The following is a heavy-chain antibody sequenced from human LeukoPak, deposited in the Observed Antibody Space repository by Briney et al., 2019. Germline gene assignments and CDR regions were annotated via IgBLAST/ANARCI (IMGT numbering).Heavy chain of an antibody. CDR3: AKDPPRWYYDSSGYYDY. V-gene: IGHV3-23*01. J-gene: IGHJ4*02. Sequence: GGSLRLSCAASGFNFANHAMSWVRQTAGKGLEWVSAISGGGDITYYADSVKGRFTISRDNSKNTLYLQMNSLRAEDTAVYYCAKDPPRWYYDSSGYYDYWGQGTLVTVSS. D-gene: IGHD3-22*01. CDR2: ISGGGDIT. CDR1: GFNFANHA.